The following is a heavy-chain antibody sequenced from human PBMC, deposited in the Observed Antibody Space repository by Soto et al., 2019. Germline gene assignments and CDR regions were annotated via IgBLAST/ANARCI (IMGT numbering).Heavy chain of an antibody. Sequence: PGGSLRLSCAASGFTFSSYAMSWVRQAPGKGLEWVSAISGSGGSTYYADSVKGRFTISRDNSKNTLYLQMNSLRAEDTAVYYCAKSGAAAGNYYYYGMDVWGHGTTATVSS. CDR3: AKSGAAAGNYYYYGMDV. V-gene: IGHV3-23*01. J-gene: IGHJ6*02. CDR1: GFTFSSYA. D-gene: IGHD6-13*01. CDR2: ISGSGGST.